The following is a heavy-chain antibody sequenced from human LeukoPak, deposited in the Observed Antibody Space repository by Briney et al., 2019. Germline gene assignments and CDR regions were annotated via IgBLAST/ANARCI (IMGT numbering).Heavy chain of an antibody. V-gene: IGHV5-51*01. CDR2: IYARDSDT. J-gene: IGHJ4*02. Sequence: GASLKISCKGSGYSFSSYWIGWVRQKPGKPLEGIGIIYARDSDTRYSPSFQGQVTISADKSISTAYLQWSSLKASDTAMYYCARPLGYCSGASCYFYYFDYWGQGTLVTVSS. CDR3: ARPLGYCSGASCYFYYFDY. D-gene: IGHD2-15*01. CDR1: GYSFSSYW.